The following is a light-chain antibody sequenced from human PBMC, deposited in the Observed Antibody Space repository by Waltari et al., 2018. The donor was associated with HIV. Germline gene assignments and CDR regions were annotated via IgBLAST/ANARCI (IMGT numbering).Light chain of an antibody. V-gene: IGKV2D-29*02. CDR3: LQTIQLPLT. J-gene: IGKJ5*01. CDR2: EVS. CDR1: QSILHSDGETY. Sequence: DIVVTQTPLSLSVTPGQPASISCKSSQSILHSDGETYLYWYLQKPGQSTQLLIYEVSNRFSGVPERFSGSGSGTDFTLKISRVEAEDVGIYYCLQTIQLPLTFGQGTRLEIK.